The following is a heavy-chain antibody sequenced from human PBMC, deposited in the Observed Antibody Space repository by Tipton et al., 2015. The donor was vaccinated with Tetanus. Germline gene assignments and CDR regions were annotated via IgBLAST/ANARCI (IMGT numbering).Heavy chain of an antibody. V-gene: IGHV3-7*01. Sequence: SLRLSCAASGITISRSWMIWVRQAPGKGLEFVAKINPDGSHKDYVDSVTGRFSISRDNAKNSLFLQMNSLRAEDTAVYYCASSSRGYYDSSGYYGYFQHWGQGTLVTVS. CDR3: ASSSRGYYDSSGYYGYFQH. CDR2: INPDGSHK. CDR1: GITISRSW. J-gene: IGHJ1*01. D-gene: IGHD3-22*01.